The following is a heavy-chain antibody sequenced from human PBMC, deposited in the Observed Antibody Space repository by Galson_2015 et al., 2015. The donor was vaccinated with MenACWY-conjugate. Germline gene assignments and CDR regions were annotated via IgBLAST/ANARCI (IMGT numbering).Heavy chain of an antibody. CDR2: ISGGSSTI. CDR1: GFSFSSYS. D-gene: IGHD3-22*01. J-gene: IGHJ4*02. V-gene: IGHV3-48*04. Sequence: SLRLSCAASGFSFSSYSMSWVRQAPGKGLEWVSYISGGSSTINYADSVKGRFTISRDNAKNSLYLQMNSLRAEDTAVYYCARNYYDSSGPSSYWGQGTLVTVSS. CDR3: ARNYYDSSGPSSY.